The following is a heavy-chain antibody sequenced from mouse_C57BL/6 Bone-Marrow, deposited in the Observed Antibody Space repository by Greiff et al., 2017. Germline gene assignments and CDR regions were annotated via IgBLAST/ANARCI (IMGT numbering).Heavy chain of an antibody. CDR3: ARAYHPYAMDY. CDR1: GFSLTSYG. Sequence: VHLVESGPGLVAPSQSLSITCTVSGFSLTSYGVDWVRQSPGKGLEWLGVIWGVGSTNYNSALKSRLSIRKDNSKSQVFLKMNSLQTDDTAMYYCARAYHPYAMDYWGQGTSVTVSS. J-gene: IGHJ4*01. V-gene: IGHV2-6*01. D-gene: IGHD2-10*01. CDR2: IWGVGST.